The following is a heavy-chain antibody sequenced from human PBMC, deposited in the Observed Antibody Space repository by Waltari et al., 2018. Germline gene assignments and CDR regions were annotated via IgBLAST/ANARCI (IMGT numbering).Heavy chain of an antibody. CDR3: AGEPDRGDFGGGHGMDV. D-gene: IGHD4-17*01. Sequence: QVQLVESGGGVVQPGRSLRLSCAASGFTFSYYAVHWVRQAPGKGLEWVAVISKYGTNRYYADSVKGRFSSSRDNSKNSLYLQMNSLRADDTAVYYCAGEPDRGDFGGGHGMDVWGQGTTVTVSS. J-gene: IGHJ6*02. CDR1: GFTFSYYA. V-gene: IGHV3-30-3*01. CDR2: ISKYGTNR.